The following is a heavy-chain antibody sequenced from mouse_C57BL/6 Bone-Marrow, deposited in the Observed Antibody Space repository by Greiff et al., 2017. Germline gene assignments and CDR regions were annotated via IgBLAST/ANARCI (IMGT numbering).Heavy chain of an antibody. D-gene: IGHD1-1*01. CDR2: IWSGGST. CDR3: ARISGSSSYWYFDV. CDR1: GFSLTSYG. V-gene: IGHV2-2*01. J-gene: IGHJ1*03. Sequence: VKLMESGPGLVQPSQSLSITCTVSGFSLTSYGVHWVRQSPGKGLEWLGVIWSGGSTDYNAAFISRLSISKDNSKSQVFFKMNSLQADDTAIYYCARISGSSSYWYFDVWGTGTTVTVSS.